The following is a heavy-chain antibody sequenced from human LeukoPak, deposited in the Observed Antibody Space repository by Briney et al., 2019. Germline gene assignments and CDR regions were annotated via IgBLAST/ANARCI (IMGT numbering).Heavy chain of an antibody. CDR3: ARDQSYDSSGYYPTAFDI. J-gene: IGHJ3*02. CDR2: IIPIFGTA. V-gene: IGHV1-69*05. Sequence: SVKVSCKASGGTFSSYAISWVRQARGQGLEWMGRIIPIFGTANYAQKFQGRVTITTDESTSTAYMELSSLRSEDTAVYYCARDQSYDSSGYYPTAFDIWGQGTMVTVSS. CDR1: GGTFSSYA. D-gene: IGHD3-22*01.